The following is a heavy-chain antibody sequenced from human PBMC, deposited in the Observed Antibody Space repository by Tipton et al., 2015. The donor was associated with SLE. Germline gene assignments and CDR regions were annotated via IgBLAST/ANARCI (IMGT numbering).Heavy chain of an antibody. Sequence: TLSLTCAVYTGSLSTYSWSWIRQPPGKGLEWIGEINLGGSTNYNPSLKTRLTTSVDASKNQFSLKLISVTAADTAVYYCAREFLNPVTTVHYYFDLWGRGTLVTVSS. CDR2: INLGGST. CDR1: TGSLSTYS. J-gene: IGHJ2*01. D-gene: IGHD4-11*01. V-gene: IGHV4-34*01. CDR3: AREFLNPVTTVHYYFDL.